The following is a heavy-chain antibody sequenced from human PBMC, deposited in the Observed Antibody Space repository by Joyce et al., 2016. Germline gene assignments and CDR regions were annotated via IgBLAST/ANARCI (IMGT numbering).Heavy chain of an antibody. CDR2: VHRRENI. J-gene: IGHJ4*02. CDR3: AIATVIGGPTGDLYLDH. V-gene: IGHV3-53*01. D-gene: IGHD1-26*01. Sequence: EVQLVESGGGLIQPGGSLSLSCAVCGFSVSSYHMTWFRQAPGKGLGWVSTVHRRENIYYADSVRGRFTISGDSSTNTVHLQMNGLRGEDTAVYYCAIATVIGGPTGDLYLDHWGQRSLVTVAS. CDR1: GFSVSSYH.